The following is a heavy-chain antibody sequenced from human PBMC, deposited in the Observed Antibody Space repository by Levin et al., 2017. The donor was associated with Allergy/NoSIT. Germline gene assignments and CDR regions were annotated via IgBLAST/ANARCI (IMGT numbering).Heavy chain of an antibody. D-gene: IGHD5-12*01. CDR2: ISYDGSNK. V-gene: IGHV3-30-3*01. J-gene: IGHJ4*02. CDR3: ARGVAATIDFDY. CDR1: GFTFSSYA. Sequence: GGSLRLSCAASGFTFSSYAMHWVRQAPGKGLEWVAVISYDGSNKYYADSVKGRFTISRDNSKNTLYLQMNSLRAEDTAVYYCARGVAATIDFDYWGQGTLVTVSS.